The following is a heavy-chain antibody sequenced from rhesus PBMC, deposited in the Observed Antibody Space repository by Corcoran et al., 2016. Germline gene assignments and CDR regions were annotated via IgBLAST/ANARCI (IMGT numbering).Heavy chain of an antibody. J-gene: IGHJ4*01. D-gene: IGHD3-28*01. V-gene: IGHV4-173*01. CDR3: ARDRYYYDSGYLYY. CDR1: GGSISSNY. Sequence: QLQLQESGPGLVKPSETLSLTCAVSGGSISSNYWSWIRQPPGKGLEWIGRISGGRGSTDSTPSLKSRFPISTDTSKNQFSVTLSSVTAAATAVYYCARDRYYYDSGYLYYWGQGVLVTVSS. CDR2: ISGGRGST.